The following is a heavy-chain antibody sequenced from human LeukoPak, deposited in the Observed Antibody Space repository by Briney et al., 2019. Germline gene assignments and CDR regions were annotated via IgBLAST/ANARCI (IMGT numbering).Heavy chain of an antibody. CDR1: GFSSGAYA. D-gene: IGHD4-11*01. V-gene: IGHV3-23*01. Sequence: PGGSLRLSCTASGFSSGAYAVTWVRQAPGKGLEWVSLISGSGGSTYYADSVKGRFTISRDNGKNTLSLQMNSLRAEDTALYYCAKERLTTTTFDSWGRGTLVTVSS. J-gene: IGHJ4*02. CDR3: AKERLTTTTFDS. CDR2: ISGSGGST.